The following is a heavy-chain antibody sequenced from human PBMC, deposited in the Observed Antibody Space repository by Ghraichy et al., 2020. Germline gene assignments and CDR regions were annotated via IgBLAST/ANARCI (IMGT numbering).Heavy chain of an antibody. CDR1: GFTFSSYA. D-gene: IGHD1-1*01. CDR3: AKTNNAHWNEDAFDI. Sequence: GGSLRLSCAASGFTFSSYAMNWVRQAPGKGLEWVSSISYSGGSIYFVDSVKGRFTISRDNSKNTLYLQMVSLRAEDTAVYYCAKTNNAHWNEDAFDIWGQGTMVTVSS. J-gene: IGHJ3*02. CDR2: ISYSGGSI. V-gene: IGHV3-23*01.